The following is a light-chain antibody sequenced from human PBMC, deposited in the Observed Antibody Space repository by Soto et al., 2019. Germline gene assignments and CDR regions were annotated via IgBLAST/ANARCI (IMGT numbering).Light chain of an antibody. CDR1: SSDVGGFNY. CDR2: DVI. V-gene: IGLV2-14*01. Sequence: QSVLTHPASGSGAPGQAISISYTRTSSDVGGFNYVSWFQQHPGKAPKLLIYDVINRPSGVSHLLSCSKSGTTAYLTISGIQAEHEAAYYCPSHPRSSTYVFGTGTKVTVL. J-gene: IGLJ1*01. CDR3: PSHPRSSTYV.